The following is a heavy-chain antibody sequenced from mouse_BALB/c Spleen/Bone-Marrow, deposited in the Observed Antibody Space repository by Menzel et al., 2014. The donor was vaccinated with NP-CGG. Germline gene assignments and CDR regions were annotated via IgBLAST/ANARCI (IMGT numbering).Heavy chain of an antibody. V-gene: IGHV1S81*02. CDR2: INPSNGGT. CDR3: TRGSYGSSPFFFD. CDR1: GYTFTSFY. J-gene: IGHJ2*01. Sequence: VQLQQSGAELVKPGASVKLSCKASGYTFTSFYMYWVKQRPGQGLEWIGGINPSNGGTNFNEKFKSKATLTLDKSSSTAYMQLFLLTSEDSAVYDCTRGSYGSSPFFFD. D-gene: IGHD1-1*01.